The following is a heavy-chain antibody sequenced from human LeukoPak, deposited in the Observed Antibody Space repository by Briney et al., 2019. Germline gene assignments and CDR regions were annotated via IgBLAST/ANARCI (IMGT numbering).Heavy chain of an antibody. J-gene: IGHJ4*02. CDR3: ARAPTVTTGDY. V-gene: IGHV1-2*02. CDR2: INPNSGGT. D-gene: IGHD4-17*01. Sequence: ASVKVSCKASGYTFTGYYMHWVRQAPGQRLEWMGWINPNSGGTNYARKFQGRVTMTRDTSISTAYMELSRLRSDDTAVYYCARAPTVTTGDYWGQGTLVTVSS. CDR1: GYTFTGYY.